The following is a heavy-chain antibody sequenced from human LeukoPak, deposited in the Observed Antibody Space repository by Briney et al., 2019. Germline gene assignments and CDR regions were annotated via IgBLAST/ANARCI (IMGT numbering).Heavy chain of an antibody. D-gene: IGHD3-10*01. J-gene: IGHJ4*02. CDR3: ASFYYGSYTSLGY. Sequence: GGSLRLSCAVTGLTFSGYWVTRVRQAPGKGLEWVANINQDASEKYYVESVKGRFAISRDNAKNSLYLQMNSLRAEDTAVYYCASFYYGSYTSLGYWGQGTLVTVSS. V-gene: IGHV3-7*01. CDR1: GLTFSGYW. CDR2: INQDASEK.